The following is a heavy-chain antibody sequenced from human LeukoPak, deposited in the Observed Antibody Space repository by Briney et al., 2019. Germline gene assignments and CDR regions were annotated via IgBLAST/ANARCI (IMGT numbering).Heavy chain of an antibody. J-gene: IGHJ2*01. CDR2: IHYSGSA. Sequence: SETLSLTCAVYGGSFSGYYWTWIRQPPGKGLEWIGEIHYSGSATYNPSLKSRVTISVDTSKNQFSLKLSSVTAADTAVYYCARPKDYYDSSGYYSWYFDPWGRGTLVTVSS. D-gene: IGHD3-22*01. CDR1: GGSFSGYY. CDR3: ARPKDYYDSSGYYSWYFDP. V-gene: IGHV4-34*01.